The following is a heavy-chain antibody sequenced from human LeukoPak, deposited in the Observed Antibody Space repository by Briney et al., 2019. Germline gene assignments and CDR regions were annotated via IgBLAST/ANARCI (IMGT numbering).Heavy chain of an antibody. D-gene: IGHD3-10*01. CDR2: VYSSGAT. Sequence: SETLSLTSTVSEATVTTYSWSWLRQPAGKGLERSWRVYSSGATKYNPSPKSRVTISAYTSKNQFSLKLPSVTAADTAVYYRARDHYGSGSYKAYFDYWGHGIQVTVSS. V-gene: IGHV4-4*07. CDR1: EATVTTYS. J-gene: IGHJ4*01. CDR3: ARDHYGSGSYKAYFDY.